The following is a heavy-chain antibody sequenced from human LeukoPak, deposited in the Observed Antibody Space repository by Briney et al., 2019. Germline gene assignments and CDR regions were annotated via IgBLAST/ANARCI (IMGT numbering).Heavy chain of an antibody. CDR1: GYIFTSYG. V-gene: IGHV1-18*01. D-gene: IGHD2-2*01. CDR3: ARVPPLGYCSSTSCYAFADWFDP. CDR2: ISAYNGNT. J-gene: IGHJ5*02. Sequence: ASVKVSCKASGYIFTSYGISWVRQAPGQGLEWMGWISAYNGNTNYAQKLQGRVTMTTDTSTSTAYMELRSLRSDDTAVYYCARVPPLGYCSSTSCYAFADWFDPWGQGTLVTVSS.